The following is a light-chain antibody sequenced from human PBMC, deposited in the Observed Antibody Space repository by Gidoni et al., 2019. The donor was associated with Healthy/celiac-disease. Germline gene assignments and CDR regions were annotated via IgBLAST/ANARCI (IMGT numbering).Light chain of an antibody. Sequence: DIQMTQPPSTLSASVGDRVTLTCRASQSISSLLSWYQQKPGKAPKLLIYKASSLESGVPSMFSGSGSGTAFPLTIRILQPDYFATYYCQQYNSYPLTFGGGTKVEIK. CDR1: QSISSL. CDR2: KAS. CDR3: QQYNSYPLT. V-gene: IGKV1-5*03. J-gene: IGKJ4*01.